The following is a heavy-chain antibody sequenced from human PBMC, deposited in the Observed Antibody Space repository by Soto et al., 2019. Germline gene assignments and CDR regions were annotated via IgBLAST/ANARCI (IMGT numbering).Heavy chain of an antibody. D-gene: IGHD3-9*01. CDR3: ARARLASDAFDI. Sequence: SVKVSCKASGGTFSSYVISWVRQAPGQGLEWMGGIIAIYGNANYAQKLQGRVTMTTDASTSTAYMELRSLRSDDTAVYYCARARLASDAFDIWGQGTMVTVSS. J-gene: IGHJ3*02. CDR1: GGTFSSYV. CDR2: IIAIYGNA. V-gene: IGHV1-69*05.